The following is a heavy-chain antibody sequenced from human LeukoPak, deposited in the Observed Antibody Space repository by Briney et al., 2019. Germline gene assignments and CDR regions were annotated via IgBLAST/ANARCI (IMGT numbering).Heavy chain of an antibody. V-gene: IGHV3-7*03. CDR3: ARGYRYVVY. CDR2: INQDGSGK. J-gene: IGHJ4*02. Sequence: TGGSLRLSCAASGFTFSSYWMSWVRQAPGKGLEWVANINQDGSGKDYVDSLKGRFTISRDNTKNSLYLQMNSLRAEDTAVYYCARGYRYVVYWGQGTLVTVSS. D-gene: IGHD6-13*01. CDR1: GFTFSSYW.